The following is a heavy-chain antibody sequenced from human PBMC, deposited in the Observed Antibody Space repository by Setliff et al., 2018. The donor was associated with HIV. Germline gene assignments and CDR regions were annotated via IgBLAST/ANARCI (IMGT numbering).Heavy chain of an antibody. Sequence: ASVKVSCKASGYSFTDYYIHWVRQAPGQGLEWMGWITPKSDGTNYAQKFQGWITMTRDTSISTAYMELSRLRSDDTAVYYCARGMDYYDTSGYYQYYFDYWG. CDR2: ITPKSDGT. D-gene: IGHD3-22*01. V-gene: IGHV1-2*04. CDR3: ARGMDYYDTSGYYQYYFDY. J-gene: IGHJ4*01. CDR1: GYSFTDYY.